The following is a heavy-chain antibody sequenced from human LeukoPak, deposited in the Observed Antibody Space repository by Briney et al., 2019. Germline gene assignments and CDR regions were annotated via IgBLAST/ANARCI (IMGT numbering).Heavy chain of an antibody. D-gene: IGHD3-10*01. CDR1: GYTFTSYY. V-gene: IGHV1-46*01. CDR2: INPSGGST. J-gene: IGHJ4*02. CDR3: AREPSPMVRGYSPAY. Sequence: ASVKVSCKASGYTFTSYYMHWVRQAPGQGFEWMGIINPSGGSTTYAQKFQGRVTMTRDTSTSTAHMELRSLRSEDTAVYYCAREPSPMVRGYSPAYWGQGTLVTVSS.